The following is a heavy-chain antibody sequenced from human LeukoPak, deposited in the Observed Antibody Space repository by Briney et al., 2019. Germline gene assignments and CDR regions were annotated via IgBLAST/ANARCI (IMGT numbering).Heavy chain of an antibody. V-gene: IGHV1-24*01. CDR1: GYTLTELS. CDR3: ATRKIGTDYYYGMDV. CDR2: FDPEDGET. J-gene: IGHJ6*02. Sequence: AAVKVSCKVSGYTLTELSMHWVRQAPGKGLEWMGGFDPEDGETIYAQKFQGRVTMTEDTSTDTAYMELSSLRSEDTAVYYCATRKIGTDYYYGMDVRGQGTTVTVSS.